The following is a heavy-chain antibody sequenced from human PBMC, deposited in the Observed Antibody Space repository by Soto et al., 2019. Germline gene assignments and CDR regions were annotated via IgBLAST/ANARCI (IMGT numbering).Heavy chain of an antibody. CDR2: IYYSGST. CDR1: GGSISSSSYY. V-gene: IGHV4-39*01. D-gene: IGHD1-26*01. CDR3: ARLYGELRYFDY. Sequence: QLQLQESGPGLVKPSETLSLTCTVSGGSISSSSYYWGWIRQPPGKGLEWIGSIYYSGSTYYNPSLKSRVTISVDTSKNQFSLKLSSVPAADTAVYYCARLYGELRYFDYWGQGTLVTVSS. J-gene: IGHJ4*02.